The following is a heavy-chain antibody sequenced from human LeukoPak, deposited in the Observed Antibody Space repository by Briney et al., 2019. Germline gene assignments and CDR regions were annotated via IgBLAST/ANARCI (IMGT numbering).Heavy chain of an antibody. CDR2: IYTSGST. Sequence: SETLSLTCTVSGGSISSYYWSWIRQPAGKGLEWIGRIYTSGSTNYNPSLKSRVTISVDTSKNQFSLKLSSVTAADTAVYYCARDSSSPASYYYYMDVWGKGTTVTVSS. V-gene: IGHV4-4*07. J-gene: IGHJ6*03. D-gene: IGHD6-6*01. CDR1: GGSISSYY. CDR3: ARDSSSPASYYYYMDV.